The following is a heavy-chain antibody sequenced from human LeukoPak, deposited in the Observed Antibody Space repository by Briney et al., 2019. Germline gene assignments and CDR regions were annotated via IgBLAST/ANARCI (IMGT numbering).Heavy chain of an antibody. CDR3: ARVPTRRPLNWFDP. CDR1: GGSISSYY. Sequence: PSETLSLTCSVSGGSISSYYWNWIRQPPGKGLEWIGYISYSGSTNYNPSLKSRVTISLDTSNNQFSLRLSSVTAAGTAVYYCARVPTRRPLNWFDPWGQGTLVTVSS. J-gene: IGHJ5*02. V-gene: IGHV4-59*01. CDR2: ISYSGST.